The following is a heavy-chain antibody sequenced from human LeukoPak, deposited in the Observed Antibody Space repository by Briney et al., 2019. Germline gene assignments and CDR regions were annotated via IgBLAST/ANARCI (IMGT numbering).Heavy chain of an antibody. CDR3: TRSSYYYDSSGYYYVRYFDY. J-gene: IGHJ4*02. CDR2: IRSEANSYAT. Sequence: PGGSLRLSCAASGFTFSGSAMHWVRQASGKGLEWVGRIRSEANSYATAYAASVKGRFTISRDDSKNTAYLQMNSLKTEDTAVYYCTRSSYYYDSSGYYYVRYFDYWGQGTLVTVSS. V-gene: IGHV3-73*01. D-gene: IGHD3-22*01. CDR1: GFTFSGSA.